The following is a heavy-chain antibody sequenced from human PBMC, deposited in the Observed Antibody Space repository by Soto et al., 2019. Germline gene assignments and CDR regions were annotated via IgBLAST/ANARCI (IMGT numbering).Heavy chain of an antibody. J-gene: IGHJ6*02. V-gene: IGHV3-9*01. CDR1: GFTFDDFA. CDR3: VKGRGSYEVKFGMDV. CDR2: VDWNSGST. Sequence: GGSLRLSCAASGFTFDDFAMHWVRQAPGKGLEWVSGVDWNSGSTAYADSVKGRFTISRDNARNSLYLQMNSLRAEDTALYYCVKGRGSYEVKFGMDVWGQGTTVTVPS. D-gene: IGHD6-25*01.